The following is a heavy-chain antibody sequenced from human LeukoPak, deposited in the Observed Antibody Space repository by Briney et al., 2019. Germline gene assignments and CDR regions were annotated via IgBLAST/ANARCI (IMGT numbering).Heavy chain of an antibody. CDR2: IHSSGTT. J-gene: IGHJ4*02. CDR3: ARFNGVHFDY. D-gene: IGHD2-8*01. CDR1: GGSIITGNYY. V-gene: IGHV4-61*02. Sequence: PSETLSLTCTVSGGSIITGNYYWTWIRQPAGMGLEWIGRIHSSGTTYYSPSFKSRVTISVDTSKNQFSLKLSSVTAADTAVYYCARFNGVHFDYWGQGTLVTVSS.